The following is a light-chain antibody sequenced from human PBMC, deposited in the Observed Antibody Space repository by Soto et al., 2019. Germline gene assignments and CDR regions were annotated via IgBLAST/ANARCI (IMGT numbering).Light chain of an antibody. J-gene: IGLJ1*01. CDR2: EVS. CDR1: SSDIGGYNY. CDR3: SSFTRSSTLYV. V-gene: IGLV2-14*01. Sequence: QSVLTQPASVSGSPGQSITISCAGTSSDIGGYNYVSWYQQHPGKAPKVMIYEVSNRPSGVSNRFSGSKSGNTASLTISGLQAEDEAVYHSSSFTRSSTLYVVVSGTKV.